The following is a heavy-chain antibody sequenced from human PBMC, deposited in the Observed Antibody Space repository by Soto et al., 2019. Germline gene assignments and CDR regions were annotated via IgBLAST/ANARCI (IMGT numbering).Heavy chain of an antibody. D-gene: IGHD3-9*01. Sequence: GGSLRLSCAASGFTFSSYAMSWVRQAPGKGLEWVSAISGSGGSTYYADSVKGRFTISRDNSKNTLYLQMNSLRAEDTAVYYCAKYLRYLDWLLPFDYWGQGTLVTVSS. CDR2: ISGSGGST. CDR1: GFTFSSYA. CDR3: AKYLRYLDWLLPFDY. J-gene: IGHJ4*02. V-gene: IGHV3-23*01.